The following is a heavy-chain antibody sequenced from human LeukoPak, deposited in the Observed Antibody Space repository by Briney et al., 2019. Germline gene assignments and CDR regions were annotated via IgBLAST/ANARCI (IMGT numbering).Heavy chain of an antibody. CDR3: ARDRDPPAARYYYYYGMDV. Sequence: ASVKVSCKASGYTFTSYYMHWVRQAPGQGLEWMGIINPSGGSTSYAQKFQGRVTVTRDTSTSTVYMELSSLRSEDTAVYYCARDRDPPAARYYYYYGMDVWGQGTTVTVSS. CDR2: INPSGGST. V-gene: IGHV1-46*01. J-gene: IGHJ6*02. D-gene: IGHD2-2*01. CDR1: GYTFTSYY.